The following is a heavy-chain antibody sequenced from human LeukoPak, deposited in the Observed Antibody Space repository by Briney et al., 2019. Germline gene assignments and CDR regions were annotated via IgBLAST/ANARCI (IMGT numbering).Heavy chain of an antibody. J-gene: IGHJ4*02. D-gene: IGHD3-22*01. CDR3: AKPRGYYYDSSGSYFDY. CDR2: ISYDGSNK. V-gene: IGHV3-30*04. CDR1: GFTFSSYA. Sequence: PGGSLRLSCAASGFTFSSYAMHWVRQAPGKGLEWVAVISYDGSNKYYADSVKGRFTISRDNSKNTLYLQMNSLRAEDTAVYYCAKPRGYYYDSSGSYFDYWGQGTLVTVSS.